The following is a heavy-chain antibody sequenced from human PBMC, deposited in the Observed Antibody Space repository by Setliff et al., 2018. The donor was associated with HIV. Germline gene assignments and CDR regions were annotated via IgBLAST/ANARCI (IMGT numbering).Heavy chain of an antibody. J-gene: IGHJ4*02. V-gene: IGHV3-48*03. D-gene: IGHD6-13*01. Sequence: GGSLRLSCAASGFTFSSYEMNWVRQAPGKGLEWVAYISASGSTIYYTDSVKGRFTISRDNAKNSLDLQMKSLRADDTSVYYCARGSSWYGPNRHRHMNYRGQGTLVTVSS. CDR1: GFTFSSYE. CDR2: ISASGSTI. CDR3: ARGSSWYGPNRHRHMNY.